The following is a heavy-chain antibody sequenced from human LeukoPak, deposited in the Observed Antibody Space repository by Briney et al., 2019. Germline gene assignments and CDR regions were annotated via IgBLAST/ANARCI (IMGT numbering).Heavy chain of an antibody. CDR1: GGSISSGDYY. V-gene: IGHV4-30-4*01. J-gene: IGHJ5*02. D-gene: IGHD3-10*01. CDR2: IYYSGST. CDR3: AKYCSWSYTNWVDP. Sequence: PSQTLSLTCTVSGGSISSGDYYWSRLRQPPGKGLEGIGYIYYSGSTYYTPSLKSQVTISVDTSKNHFSLELSSGTAADTAVYYCAKYCSWSYTNWVDPWGQETLVTVSS.